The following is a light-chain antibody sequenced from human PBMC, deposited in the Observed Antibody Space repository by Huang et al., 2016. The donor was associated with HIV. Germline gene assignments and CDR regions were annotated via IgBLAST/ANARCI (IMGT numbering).Light chain of an antibody. CDR2: DAS. V-gene: IGKV3-11*01. J-gene: IGKJ1*01. CDR1: QSVSGY. CDR3: QQRSNWPRT. Sequence: EIVLTQSPVPLSLSPGERATLSCRASQSVSGYLGWYQQKPGQAPRLLIYDASNRATGMPARFSGSGSGTDFTLTISSLEPEDFAVYYCQQRSNWPRTFGQGTKVEIK.